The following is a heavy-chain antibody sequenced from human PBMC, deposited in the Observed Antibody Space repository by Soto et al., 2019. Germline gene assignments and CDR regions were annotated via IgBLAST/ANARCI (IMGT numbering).Heavy chain of an antibody. Sequence: GASVKVSCKASGYTLTSYYMHWVRQAPGHGLEWMGMINPSDGRTNYAQKFQGRVTMTRDASTSTVYMEVSSLRSEDTAVYYCATRNGEASEKTIDYWGQGTLVTVSS. CDR3: ATRNGEASEKTIDY. D-gene: IGHD2-8*01. V-gene: IGHV1-46*01. CDR1: GYTLTSYY. CDR2: INPSDGRT. J-gene: IGHJ4*02.